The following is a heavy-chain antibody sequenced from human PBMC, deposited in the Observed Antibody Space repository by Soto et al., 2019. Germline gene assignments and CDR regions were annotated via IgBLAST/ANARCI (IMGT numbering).Heavy chain of an antibody. V-gene: IGHV1-46*03. J-gene: IGHJ3*01. CDR3: ASAALTTVTSRLNEVFDV. D-gene: IGHD4-4*01. Sequence: QVQLVQSGAEGKKPGASVRVSCKASGYTFTNYYIDWERQAPGQGLERMGIINPNGGSTTYVQKFQGWVIMTSDTSTSTDYMELSSLRSEDTAVYYCASAALTTVTSRLNEVFDVWGQGTMVTVSS. CDR1: GYTFTNYY. CDR2: INPNGGST.